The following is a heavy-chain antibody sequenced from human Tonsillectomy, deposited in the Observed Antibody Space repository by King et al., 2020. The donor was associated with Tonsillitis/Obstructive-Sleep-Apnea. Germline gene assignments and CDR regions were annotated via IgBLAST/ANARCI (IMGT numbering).Heavy chain of an antibody. CDR2: IYYSGST. Sequence: LQLQESGPGLVKPSETLSLTCTVSGGSISSSAYYWGWIRQPPGKGLEWIGIIYYSGSTYYNPSLKSRVTISVETSKNQFSLKLSSVTAADTAVYYCAREVEYSSTNYFDYWGQGSLVTVSS. J-gene: IGHJ4*02. CDR3: AREVEYSSTNYFDY. D-gene: IGHD6-13*01. CDR1: GGSISSSAYY. V-gene: IGHV4-39*02.